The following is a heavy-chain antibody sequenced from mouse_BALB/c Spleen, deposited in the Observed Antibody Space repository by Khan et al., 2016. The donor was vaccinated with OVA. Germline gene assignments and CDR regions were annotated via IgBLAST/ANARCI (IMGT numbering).Heavy chain of an antibody. J-gene: IGHJ2*01. CDR1: GYSLTSDYA. V-gene: IGHV3-2*02. CDR2: ISYSGRT. CDR3: ARSVTITTVVATDFDY. Sequence: EVQLQESGPGLVKPSQSLSLTCTVTGYSLTSDYAWNWIRQFPGNKLEWMGYISYSGRTSYNPSLKSRISITRDTSKNQFFLQLNSVTTEDTATNYCARSVTITTVVATDFDYWGQGTTLTVSS. D-gene: IGHD1-1*01.